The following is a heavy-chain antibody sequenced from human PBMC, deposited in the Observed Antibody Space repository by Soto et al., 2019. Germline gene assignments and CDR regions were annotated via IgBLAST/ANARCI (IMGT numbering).Heavy chain of an antibody. V-gene: IGHV4-59*08. CDR1: GGSISADY. D-gene: IGHD5-18*01. Sequence: SETLSLTCTVSGGSISADYWSWIRQSPGKGLEWIGYIYYTGNTKYNPSLQSRVTISIDASKNQVSLNLRSVTAADTAVYYCARLGGSRYSYGSLDYWGQGTLVTVS. CDR2: IYYTGNT. CDR3: ARLGGSRYSYGSLDY. J-gene: IGHJ4*02.